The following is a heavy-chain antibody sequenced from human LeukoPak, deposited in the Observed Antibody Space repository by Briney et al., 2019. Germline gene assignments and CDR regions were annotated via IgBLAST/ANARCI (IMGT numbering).Heavy chain of an antibody. J-gene: IGHJ4*02. CDR1: GFSFSNYA. D-gene: IGHD1-1*01. Sequence: GGSLRLSCAASGFSFSNYAMDWVRRAPGKGLEWVSTIGASVSNTNYADSVKGRFTISRDNSKNTLSLQMNSLKVEDTAVYYCARRSGGTCDYWGQGTLVTVSS. CDR3: ARRSGGTCDY. CDR2: IGASVSNT. V-gene: IGHV3-23*01.